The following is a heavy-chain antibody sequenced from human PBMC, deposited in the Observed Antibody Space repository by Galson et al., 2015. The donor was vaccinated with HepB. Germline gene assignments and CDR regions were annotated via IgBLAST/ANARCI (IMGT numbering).Heavy chain of an antibody. CDR3: ARDRAGQGSRYFDY. Sequence: SVKVSCKASGGTFSSYAISWVRQAPGQGLEWMGGIIPIFGTANYAQKFQGRVTITADESTSTAYMELSSLRSEDTAVHYCARDRAGQGSRYFDYWGQGTLVTVSS. J-gene: IGHJ4*02. D-gene: IGHD3-10*01. CDR1: GGTFSSYA. CDR2: IIPIFGTA. V-gene: IGHV1-69*13.